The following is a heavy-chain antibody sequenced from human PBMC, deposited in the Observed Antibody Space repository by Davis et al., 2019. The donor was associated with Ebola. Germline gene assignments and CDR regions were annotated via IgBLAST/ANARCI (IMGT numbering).Heavy chain of an antibody. Sequence: AASVKVSCKASGYTFTSYAMHWVRQAPGQRLEWMGWINAGNGNTKYSQKFQGRVTITRDTSASTAYMELSSLRSEDTAVYYCAREGQSIVGAPFDYWGQGTLVTVSS. D-gene: IGHD1-26*01. CDR3: AREGQSIVGAPFDY. V-gene: IGHV1-3*01. CDR1: GYTFTSYA. CDR2: INAGNGNT. J-gene: IGHJ4*02.